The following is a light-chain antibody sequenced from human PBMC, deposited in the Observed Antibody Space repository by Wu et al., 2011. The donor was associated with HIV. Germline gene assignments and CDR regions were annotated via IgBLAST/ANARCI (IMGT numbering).Light chain of an antibody. V-gene: IGKV3-11*01. J-gene: IGKJ2*01. CDR1: QSISTY. CDR3: QQRSNWPST. CDR2: DAS. Sequence: EIVLTQSPATLSLSPGERATLSCRSSQSISTYLAWYQHKPGQAPRLLIYDASTRATGIPARSSGSGSGTDFTLTINSLEPEDFAVYYCQQRSNWPSTFGQGTKLEIK.